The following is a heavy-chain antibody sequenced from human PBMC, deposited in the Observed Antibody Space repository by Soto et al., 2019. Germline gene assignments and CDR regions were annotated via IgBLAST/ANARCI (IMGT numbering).Heavy chain of an antibody. D-gene: IGHD1-26*01. CDR3: PSLSGSYGVDP. Sequence: EAQLVESGGDLVQPGGSLRLSCAGSGFSFSSYEMNWVRQAPGKGLEWVSYISSSGSDTYYADSVKARFTISRDNAQNSLYLQMTRLRAEDTAIYYCPSLSGSYGVDPWGQGTRVTVSS. V-gene: IGHV3-48*03. CDR2: ISSSGSDT. CDR1: GFSFSSYE. J-gene: IGHJ5*02.